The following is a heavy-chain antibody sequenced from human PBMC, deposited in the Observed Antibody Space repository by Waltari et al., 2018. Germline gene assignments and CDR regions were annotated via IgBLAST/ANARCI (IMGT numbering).Heavy chain of an antibody. Sequence: EVQLVQSGAEVKKPGESLKISCKGSGYSFTSYWIGWVRQMPGKGLEWMGVIYPGDSDTRYSPSFQGQVTISADKSISTAYLQGSSLKASDTAMYYWARSPNSRYGDYGYYYGMDVWGQGTTVTVSS. CDR3: ARSPNSRYGDYGYYYGMDV. CDR2: IYPGDSDT. V-gene: IGHV5-51*03. J-gene: IGHJ6*02. D-gene: IGHD4-17*01. CDR1: GYSFTSYW.